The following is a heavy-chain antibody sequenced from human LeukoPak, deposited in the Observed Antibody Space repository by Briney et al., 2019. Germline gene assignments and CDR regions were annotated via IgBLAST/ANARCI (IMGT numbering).Heavy chain of an antibody. V-gene: IGHV3-21*01. J-gene: IGHJ3*02. CDR2: ISSSSSYI. CDR1: GFTFSSYS. D-gene: IGHD1-14*01. CDR3: ARDKAEDAFDI. Sequence: GGSLRLACAASGFTFSSYSMNWVRQAPGKGLEWVSSISSSSSYIYYADSVKGRFTISRDNAKNSLYLQMNSLRAEDTAVYYCARDKAEDAFDIWGQGTMVTVSS.